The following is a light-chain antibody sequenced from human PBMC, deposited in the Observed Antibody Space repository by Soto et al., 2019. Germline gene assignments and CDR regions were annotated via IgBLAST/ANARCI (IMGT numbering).Light chain of an antibody. Sequence: DIVMTQSPDSLAVSLGERTTINCKSSQSVLYSSNNKNFLAWYQQKPGQPPKLLFYWASTRESGVPDRFSGSGSGTDFTLTISSLQAEDVAVYYCQQYYSTPPTLGGGTKVEI. CDR3: QQYYSTPPT. V-gene: IGKV4-1*01. CDR2: WAS. CDR1: QSVLYSSNNKNF. J-gene: IGKJ4*01.